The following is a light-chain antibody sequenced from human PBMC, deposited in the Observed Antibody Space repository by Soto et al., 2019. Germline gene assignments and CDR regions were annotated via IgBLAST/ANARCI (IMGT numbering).Light chain of an antibody. CDR2: FAS. CDR3: QQYDKWPRT. V-gene: IGKV3-15*01. CDR1: QSVSTN. J-gene: IGKJ1*01. Sequence: EIVLTQSPGTLSLSPGERAALSCRASQSVSTNLAWYQQKPGQPPRLLIYFASTRATAVPARFTAGGSGTEFTLTICSLQSDDLAVYYCQQYDKWPRTFGQGTKVDIK.